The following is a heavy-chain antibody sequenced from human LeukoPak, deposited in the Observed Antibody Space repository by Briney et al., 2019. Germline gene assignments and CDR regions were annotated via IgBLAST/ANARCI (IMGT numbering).Heavy chain of an antibody. Sequence: GGSLRLSCAASGFTFSSYGMHWVRQAPGKGLEWVAFIRYDGSNKYYADSVKGRFTISRDNSKNTLYLQMNSLRAEDTAVFYCAKRRPQTRPRFFDYWGQGTLVTVSS. J-gene: IGHJ4*02. CDR3: AKRRPQTRPRFFDY. V-gene: IGHV3-30*02. D-gene: IGHD1-7*01. CDR1: GFTFSSYG. CDR2: IRYDGSNK.